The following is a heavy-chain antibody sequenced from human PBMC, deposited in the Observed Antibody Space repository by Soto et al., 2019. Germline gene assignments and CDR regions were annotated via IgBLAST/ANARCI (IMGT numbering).Heavy chain of an antibody. D-gene: IGHD5-18*01. CDR3: ARGYSYGYGGDDAFDI. CDR2: IYYSGST. V-gene: IGHV4-39*07. J-gene: IGHJ3*02. Sequence: SETLSLTCTVSGGSISSRSYYWGWIRQPPGKGLEWIGSIYYSGSTYYNPSLKSRVTISVDTSKNQFSLKLSSVTAADTAVYYCARGYSYGYGGDDAFDIWGQGTMVTVSS. CDR1: GGSISSRSYY.